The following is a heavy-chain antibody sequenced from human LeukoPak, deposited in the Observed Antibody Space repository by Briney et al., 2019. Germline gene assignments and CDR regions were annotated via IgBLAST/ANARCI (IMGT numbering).Heavy chain of an antibody. D-gene: IGHD2-2*02. CDR1: GGSISSSSYY. J-gene: IGHJ4*02. Sequence: SETLSLTCTVSGGSISSSSYYWGWIRQPPGKGLEWIGSIYYSGSTYYNPSLKSRVTISVDTSKNQFSLKLSSVTAADTAMYYCARVPYCSSTSCYSGGGVFDYWGQGTLVTVSS. CDR2: IYYSGST. V-gene: IGHV4-39*01. CDR3: ARVPYCSSTSCYSGGGVFDY.